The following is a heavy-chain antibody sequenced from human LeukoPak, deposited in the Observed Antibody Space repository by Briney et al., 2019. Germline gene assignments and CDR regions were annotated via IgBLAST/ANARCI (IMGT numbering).Heavy chain of an antibody. Sequence: ASVKVSCKASGYTFTSYDINWVRQATGQGPEWMGWMNPNSGNTGYAQKFQGRVTMTRNTSISTAYMELSSLRSEDTAVYYCASRVTTPGYYYYVDVWGKGTTVTVSS. CDR2: MNPNSGNT. CDR3: ASRVTTPGYYYYVDV. V-gene: IGHV1-8*01. CDR1: GYTFTSYD. J-gene: IGHJ6*03. D-gene: IGHD4-11*01.